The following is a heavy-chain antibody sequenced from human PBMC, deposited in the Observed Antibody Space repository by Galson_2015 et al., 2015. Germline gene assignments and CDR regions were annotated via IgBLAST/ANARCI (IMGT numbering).Heavy chain of an antibody. Sequence: SLRLSCAASGFTFSSYEMNWVRQAPGKGLEWVSYISSSGTTEYAASVKGRFTISRDDSKSIAYLQMNSLKTEDTAVYYCTKSMYYDFWSPFDPWGQGTLVTVSS. J-gene: IGHJ5*02. V-gene: IGHV3-49*04. D-gene: IGHD3-3*01. CDR3: TKSMYYDFWSPFDP. CDR2: ISSSGTT. CDR1: GFTFSSYE.